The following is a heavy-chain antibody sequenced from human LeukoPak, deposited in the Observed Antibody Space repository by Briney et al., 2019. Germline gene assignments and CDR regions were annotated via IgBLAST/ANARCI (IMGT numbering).Heavy chain of an antibody. CDR3: ASLGPTIFGVVDSYMDV. CDR1: GGSISSHY. CDR2: IYYSGST. D-gene: IGHD3-3*01. V-gene: IGHV4-59*11. J-gene: IGHJ6*03. Sequence: SGTLSLTCTVSGGSISSHYWSWIRQPPGKGLEWIGYIYYSGSTNYNPSLKSRVTISVDTSKNQFSLKLSSVTAADTAVYYCASLGPTIFGVVDSYMDVWGKGTTVTVSS.